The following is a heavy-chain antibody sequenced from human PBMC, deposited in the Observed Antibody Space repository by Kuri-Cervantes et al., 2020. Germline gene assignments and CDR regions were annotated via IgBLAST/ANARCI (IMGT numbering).Heavy chain of an antibody. CDR2: ISAYNGNT. V-gene: IGHV1-18*01. Sequence: ASVKVSCKASGYTFTSYGISWVRQAPGQGLEWMGWISAYNGNTNYAQKLQGRVTMTTDTSTSTVYMELRSLRSDDTAVYFCARDYPGDHDAFDIWGQGTTVTVSS. D-gene: IGHD3-16*01. J-gene: IGHJ3*02. CDR3: ARDYPGDHDAFDI. CDR1: GYTFTSYG.